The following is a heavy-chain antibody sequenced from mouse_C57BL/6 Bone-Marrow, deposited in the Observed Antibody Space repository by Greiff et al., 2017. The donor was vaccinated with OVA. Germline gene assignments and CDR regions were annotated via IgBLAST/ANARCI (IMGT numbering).Heavy chain of an antibody. V-gene: IGHV5-4*03. D-gene: IGHD1-1*01. CDR2: ISDGGSYT. Sequence: MMVESGGGLVKPGGSLKLSCAASGFTFSSYAMSWVRQTPEKRLEWVATISDGGSYTYYPDNVKGRFTISRDNAKNNLYLQMSHLKSEDTAMYYCARVYYYGTIDYWGQGTTLTVSS. CDR1: GFTFSSYA. CDR3: ARVYYYGTIDY. J-gene: IGHJ2*01.